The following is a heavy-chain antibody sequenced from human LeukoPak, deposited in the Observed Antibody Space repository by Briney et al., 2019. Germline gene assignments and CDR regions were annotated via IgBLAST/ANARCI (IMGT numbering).Heavy chain of an antibody. D-gene: IGHD2-15*01. CDR2: IKQDGSEK. V-gene: IGHV3-7*01. Sequence: GGSLRLSCAASGFTFSSYWMSWVRRAPGKGLEWVANIKQDGSEKYYVDSVKGRFTISRDNAKNSLYLQMNSLRAEDTAVYYRARDLGVGYCSGGSCYGSGAFDTWGQGTMVTVSS. J-gene: IGHJ3*02. CDR1: GFTFSSYW. CDR3: ARDLGVGYCSGGSCYGSGAFDT.